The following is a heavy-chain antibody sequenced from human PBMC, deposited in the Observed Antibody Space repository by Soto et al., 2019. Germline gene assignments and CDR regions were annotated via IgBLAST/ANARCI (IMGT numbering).Heavy chain of an antibody. J-gene: IGHJ6*02. CDR2: IYYSGST. D-gene: IGHD3-10*01. Sequence: SETLSLTCTVSGGSISSSSYYWSWIRQPPGKGLEWIGYIYYSGSTNYNPSLKSRVTISVDTSKNQFSLKLSSVTAADTAVYYCARDAAVVRRRYYGMDVWGQGTTVTVSS. V-gene: IGHV4-61*01. CDR3: ARDAAVVRRRYYGMDV. CDR1: GGSISSSSYY.